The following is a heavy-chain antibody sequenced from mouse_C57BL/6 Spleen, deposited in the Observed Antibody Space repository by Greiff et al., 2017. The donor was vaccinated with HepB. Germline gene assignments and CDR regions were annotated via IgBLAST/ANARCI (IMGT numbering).Heavy chain of an antibody. CDR2: INPYNGDT. Sequence: VHVKQSGPELVKPGDSVKISCKASGYSFTGYFMNWVMQSHGKSLEWIGRINPYNGDTFYNQKFKGKATLTVDKSSSTAHMELRSLTSEDSAVYYCARRGVYSNYWYFDVWGTGTTVTVSS. CDR3: ARRGVYSNYWYFDV. J-gene: IGHJ1*03. D-gene: IGHD2-5*01. CDR1: GYSFTGYF. V-gene: IGHV1-20*01.